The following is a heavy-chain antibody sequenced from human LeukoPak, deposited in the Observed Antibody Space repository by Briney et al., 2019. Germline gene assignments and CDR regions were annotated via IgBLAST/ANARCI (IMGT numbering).Heavy chain of an antibody. Sequence: SETLSLTCAVYGGSFSGYYWSWIRQPPGKGLEWIGSIYHSGSTYYNPSLKSRVTISVDTSKNQFSLKLSSVTAADTAVYYCAGVYYDSSGYQPRDAFDIWGQGTMVTVSS. V-gene: IGHV4-34*01. CDR1: GGSFSGYY. D-gene: IGHD3-22*01. CDR3: AGVYYDSSGYQPRDAFDI. CDR2: IYHSGST. J-gene: IGHJ3*02.